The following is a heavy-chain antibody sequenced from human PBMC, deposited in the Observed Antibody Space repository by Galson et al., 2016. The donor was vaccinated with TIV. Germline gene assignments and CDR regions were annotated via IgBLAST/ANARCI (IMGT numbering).Heavy chain of an antibody. Sequence: TLSLTCSVSGGSMSSGVYYWTWIRQPPGKGLEWIASIYYSEIIYYNPSLKSRVITSEDTSKNQFSLMVSSVTAADTAMYYCARGSRGGAPDPANWFHPWGQGTLVTVSS. D-gene: IGHD4/OR15-4a*01. J-gene: IGHJ5*02. CDR1: GGSMSSGVYY. V-gene: IGHV4-30-4*08. CDR3: ARGSRGGAPDPANWFHP. CDR2: IYYSEII.